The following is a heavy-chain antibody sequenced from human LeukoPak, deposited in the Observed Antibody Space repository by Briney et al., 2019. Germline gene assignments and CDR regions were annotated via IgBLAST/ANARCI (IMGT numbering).Heavy chain of an antibody. J-gene: IGHJ3*02. CDR1: GGSISSYY. CDR2: IYDSGST. V-gene: IGHV4-59*01. Sequence: SETLSLTCTVSGGSISSYYWSWILHPPGKVLYWIGYIYDSGSTNYNPSLKSRVTISVDTSKNQFSLKLSSVTAADTAVFYCASLTTADAFDIWGQGTMVTVSS. D-gene: IGHD3-22*01. CDR3: ASLTTADAFDI.